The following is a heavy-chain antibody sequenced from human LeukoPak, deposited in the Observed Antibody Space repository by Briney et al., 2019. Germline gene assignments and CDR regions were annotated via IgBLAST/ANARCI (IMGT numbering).Heavy chain of an antibody. CDR1: GGSISSSSYY. J-gene: IGHJ6*03. Sequence: SETLSLTCTVSGGSISSSSYYWGWIRQPPGKGLEWIGSIYYSGSTYYNPSLKSRVTISVDTSKNLFSLKLSSVTAADTAVYYCARLIKGYSSYYYYYYMDVWGKGTTVTISS. V-gene: IGHV4-39*01. D-gene: IGHD5-18*01. CDR2: IYYSGST. CDR3: ARLIKGYSSYYYYYYMDV.